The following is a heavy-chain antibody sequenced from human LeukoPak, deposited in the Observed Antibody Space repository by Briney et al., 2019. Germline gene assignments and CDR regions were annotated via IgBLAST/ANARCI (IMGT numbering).Heavy chain of an antibody. J-gene: IGHJ5*02. D-gene: IGHD6-13*01. CDR1: GYTLTELS. CDR2: FDPEDGET. CDR3: ATAEVDSSSWYYWFDP. V-gene: IGHV1-24*01. Sequence: ASVKVSCKVSGYTLTELSMHWVRQAPGKGLEWMGGFDPEDGETAYAQKFQGRVTMTEDTSTDTAYMELSSLRSEDTAVYYCATAEVDSSSWYYWFDPWGQGTLVTVSS.